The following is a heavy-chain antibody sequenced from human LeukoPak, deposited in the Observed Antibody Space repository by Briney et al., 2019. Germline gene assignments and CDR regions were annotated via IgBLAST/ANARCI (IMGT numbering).Heavy chain of an antibody. J-gene: IGHJ4*02. D-gene: IGHD3-10*01. CDR3: ARVTSGSQFNDY. CDR1: GGSISSYY. Sequence: SETLSLTCTVSGGSISSYYWSWIRQPLGKGLQWIGYIYYSGSTNYNPSLKSRVTISVDTSKNQFSLKLSSVTAADTAVYYCARVTSGSQFNDYWGQGTLVTVSS. CDR2: IYYSGST. V-gene: IGHV4-59*01.